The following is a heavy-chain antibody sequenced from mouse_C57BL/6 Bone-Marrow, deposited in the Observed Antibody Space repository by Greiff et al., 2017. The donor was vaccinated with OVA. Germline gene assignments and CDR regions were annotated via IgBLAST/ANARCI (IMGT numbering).Heavy chain of an antibody. CDR1: GFNIKDYY. Sequence: VQLQQSGAELVKPGASVKLSCTASGFNIKDYYMHWVKQRTEQGLEWIGRIDPEDGESKYAPKFQGKDTITADTSSNTADLQLSSLTSEDTDVYYIDREGEVLRYYFDYCVRGTTLTVSS. J-gene: IGHJ2*01. CDR3: DREGEVLRYYFDY. CDR2: IDPEDGES. V-gene: IGHV14-2*01.